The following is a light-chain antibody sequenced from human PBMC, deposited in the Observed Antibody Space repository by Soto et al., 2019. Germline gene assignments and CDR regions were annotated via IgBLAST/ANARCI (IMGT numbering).Light chain of an antibody. CDR3: QQYGRSPMT. V-gene: IGKV3-20*01. J-gene: IGKJ1*01. CDR1: QSVSTNY. Sequence: EIVLTQSPGTLSLSPGERATLSCRASQSVSTNYLTWYQQKPGQAPRLLIYGTSSRATGIPDRFSGSGSGTDFTLTIRRLEPEDFAVYYCQQYGRSPMTFGQGTKVEI. CDR2: GTS.